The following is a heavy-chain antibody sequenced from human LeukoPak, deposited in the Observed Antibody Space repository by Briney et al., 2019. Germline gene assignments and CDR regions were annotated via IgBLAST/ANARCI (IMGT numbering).Heavy chain of an antibody. CDR1: GYTFTSYG. D-gene: IGHD3-10*01. J-gene: IGHJ6*02. Sequence: ASVKVSCKASGYTFTSYGMSWVRQAPGQGLEWMGWISAYNGHTNYAQKVQGRVTMTTDTSTSTAYMELRSLRSDDTAVYYCAREVTMVRGVITKYYYNGMDVWGQGTTVTVSS. CDR2: ISAYNGHT. CDR3: AREVTMVRGVITKYYYNGMDV. V-gene: IGHV1-18*01.